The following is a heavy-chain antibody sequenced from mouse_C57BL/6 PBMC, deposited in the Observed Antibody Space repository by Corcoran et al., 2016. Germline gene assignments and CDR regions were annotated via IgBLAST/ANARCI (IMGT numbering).Heavy chain of an antibody. Sequence: QVQLQQSGPELVTPGASVKISYKASGYSFTSYYIHWVKQRPGQGLEWIGWIYPGSGNTKYNEKFKGKATLTADTSSSTAYMQRSSLTSEDSAVYYCARWGDYGEDYYAMDYWGQGTSVTVSS. CDR1: GYSFTSYY. D-gene: IGHD2-4*01. CDR2: IYPGSGNT. J-gene: IGHJ4*01. CDR3: ARWGDYGEDYYAMDY. V-gene: IGHV1-66*01.